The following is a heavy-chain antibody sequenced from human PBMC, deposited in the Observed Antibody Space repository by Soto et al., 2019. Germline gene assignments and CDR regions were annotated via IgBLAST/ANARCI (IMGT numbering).Heavy chain of an antibody. J-gene: IGHJ3*02. V-gene: IGHV3-30*18. Sequence: GGSLRLSCAASGFTFSSYGMHWVRQAPGKGLEWVAVISYDGSNKYYADSVKGRFTISRDNSKNTLYLQVNSLRAEDTGVYYFAKGEPAPHFVLCCWIGYDAFDIWGQGTMVTVSS. CDR2: ISYDGSNK. D-gene: IGHD3-3*01. CDR1: GFTFSSYG. CDR3: AKGEPAPHFVLCCWIGYDAFDI.